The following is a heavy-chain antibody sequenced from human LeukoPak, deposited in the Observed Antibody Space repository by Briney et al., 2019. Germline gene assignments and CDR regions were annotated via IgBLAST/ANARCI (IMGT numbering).Heavy chain of an antibody. D-gene: IGHD1-26*01. Sequence: GASVKVSCEASGGTFSSYAISWVRQAPGQGLEWMGGIIPIFGTANYAQKFQGRVTITTDESTSTAYMELSSLRSEDTAVYYCASGLGELADYWGQGTLVTVSS. J-gene: IGHJ4*02. CDR2: IIPIFGTA. V-gene: IGHV1-69*05. CDR1: GGTFSSYA. CDR3: ASGLGELADY.